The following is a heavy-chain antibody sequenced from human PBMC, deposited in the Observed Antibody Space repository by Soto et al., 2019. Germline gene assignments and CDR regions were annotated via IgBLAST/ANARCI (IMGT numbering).Heavy chain of an antibody. Sequence: QVHLVESGGGVVQSGTSLRLSCAASGFTIGSYAMHWVRQAPGKGLEWVALIFADGNNRYTDSVKGRFTISRDIFRNTLYLQMNSLSVDDTAVFYCARDPPSASVGHYSLDYWGQGTLVTVSS. CDR1: GFTIGSYA. CDR3: ARDPPSASVGHYSLDY. V-gene: IGHV3-33*01. CDR2: IFADGNNR. D-gene: IGHD3-22*01. J-gene: IGHJ4*02.